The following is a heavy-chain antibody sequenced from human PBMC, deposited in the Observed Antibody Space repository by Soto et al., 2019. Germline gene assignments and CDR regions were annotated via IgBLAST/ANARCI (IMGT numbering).Heavy chain of an antibody. Sequence: LSLTCTVSCGAMSGYYWTWIGQPAGKGLEWIGRIYSSGGTKYNPSLKSRVDMSLDMSKNQFSLRLNSVTAADTAVYYCARGQRFSDSFDPWGQGTLVTVSS. CDR3: ARGQRFSDSFDP. CDR2: IYSSGGT. J-gene: IGHJ5*02. CDR1: CGAMSGYY. D-gene: IGHD3-3*01. V-gene: IGHV4-4*07.